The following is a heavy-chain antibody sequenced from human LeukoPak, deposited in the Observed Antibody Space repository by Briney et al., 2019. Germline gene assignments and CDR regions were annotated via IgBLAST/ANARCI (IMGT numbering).Heavy chain of an antibody. Sequence: ASVKVSFKVSGYTLTELSMHWVRQAPGKGLEWMGGFDPEDGETIYAQKFQGRVTMTEDTSTDTAYMELSSLRSEDTAVYYCATAPYLRKTSFDYWGQGTLVTVSS. V-gene: IGHV1-24*01. D-gene: IGHD1-1*01. CDR3: ATAPYLRKTSFDY. CDR2: FDPEDGET. J-gene: IGHJ4*02. CDR1: GYTLTELS.